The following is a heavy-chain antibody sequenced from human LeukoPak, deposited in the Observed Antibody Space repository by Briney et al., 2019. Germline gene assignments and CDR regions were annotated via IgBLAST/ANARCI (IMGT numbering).Heavy chain of an antibody. V-gene: IGHV1-3*03. Sequence: GASVKVSCKASEYTFASYAIHWVRQAPGQSLEWMGWINAGNGNTKYSQEFQGRVTITRDTSATTVYMELSSLRSEDMAVCYCARDRAPKTVTSEVDAFDIWGQGTMVTVSS. CDR3: ARDRAPKTVTSEVDAFDI. CDR2: INAGNGNT. D-gene: IGHD4-17*01. J-gene: IGHJ3*02. CDR1: EYTFASYA.